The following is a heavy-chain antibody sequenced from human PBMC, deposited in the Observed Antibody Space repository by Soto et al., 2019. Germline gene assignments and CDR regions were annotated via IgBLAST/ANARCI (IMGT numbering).Heavy chain of an antibody. Sequence: GPVKVSCKASGYTFTGYYMHWVRQAPGQGLEWMGWIDPNSGGTDYAQKFQGRVTMTRGTSISTAYMELSRLRVDDTAVYYCARVMSGSYLGHGYYFDYWGQGTLVTVSS. D-gene: IGHD1-26*01. J-gene: IGHJ4*02. CDR2: IDPNSGGT. CDR3: ARVMSGSYLGHGYYFDY. V-gene: IGHV1-2*02. CDR1: GYTFTGYY.